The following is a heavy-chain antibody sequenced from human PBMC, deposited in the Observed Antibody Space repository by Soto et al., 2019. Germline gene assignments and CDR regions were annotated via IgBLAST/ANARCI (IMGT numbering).Heavy chain of an antibody. J-gene: IGHJ6*02. V-gene: IGHV3-30-3*01. D-gene: IGHD3-9*01. CDR1: GFTFSSYA. CDR2: ISYDGSNK. Sequence: GGSLRLSCAASGFTFSSYAMHWVRQAPGKGLEWVAVISYDGSNKYYADSVKGRFTISRDNSKNTLYLQMNSLRAEDTAVYYCARNPRLVNYYYYGMDVWGQGT. CDR3: ARNPRLVNYYYYGMDV.